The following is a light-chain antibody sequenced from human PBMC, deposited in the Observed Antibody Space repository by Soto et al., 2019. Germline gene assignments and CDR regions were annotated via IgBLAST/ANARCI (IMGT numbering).Light chain of an antibody. CDR2: AAS. Sequence: DIQLTQSPSFLSASVGDRVTITCRASQGIVSYLAWYQQKPGKAPKVLIYAASTLKSGVPSRFSGSGSGTEFTLTISSLQPEDFATYYCQQLNSYPLPFGGGTKVDIK. V-gene: IGKV1-9*01. J-gene: IGKJ4*01. CDR1: QGIVSY. CDR3: QQLNSYPLP.